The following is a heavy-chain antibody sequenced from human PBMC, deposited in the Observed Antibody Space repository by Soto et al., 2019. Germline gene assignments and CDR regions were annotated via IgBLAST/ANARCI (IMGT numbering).Heavy chain of an antibody. CDR2: IDPSDSYT. J-gene: IGHJ5*02. V-gene: IGHV5-10-1*03. CDR1: GYSFTSYW. Sequence: EVQLVQSGAEVKKPGESLRISCKGSGYSFTSYWISWVRQMPGKGLEWMGRIDPSDSYTNYSPSFQGHVTISADKSISTAYLQWSSLKASDTAMYYCAREDCSGGRCYWGEYNWFAPWGQGTLVTVSS. D-gene: IGHD2-15*01. CDR3: AREDCSGGRCYWGEYNWFAP.